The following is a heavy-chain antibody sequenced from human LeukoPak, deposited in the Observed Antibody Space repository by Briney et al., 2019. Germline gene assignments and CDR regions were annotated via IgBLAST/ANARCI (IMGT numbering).Heavy chain of an antibody. V-gene: IGHV3-23*01. CDR1: GFTFSSYA. CDR3: AKGGDNYYDSSGHSPFDY. Sequence: PGGSLRLSCAASGFTFSSYAMSWVRQAPGKGLEWVSAISGNGGSTYYADSVKGRFTISRDNSKNTLYLQMNSLRAEDTAVYYCAKGGDNYYDSSGHSPFDYWGQGTLVTVSS. D-gene: IGHD3-22*01. J-gene: IGHJ4*02. CDR2: ISGNGGST.